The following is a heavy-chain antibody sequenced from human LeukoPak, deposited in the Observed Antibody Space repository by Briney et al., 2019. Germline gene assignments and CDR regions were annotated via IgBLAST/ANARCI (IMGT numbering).Heavy chain of an antibody. D-gene: IGHD1-26*01. J-gene: IGHJ4*02. CDR1: GLTFSSYS. CDR2: ISSSSSYI. CDR3: ARGSSSGSYY. V-gene: IGHV3-21*01. Sequence: GGSLRLSCAAAGLTFSSYSMNWVRQAPGKGLEWVSSISSSSSYIYYADSVKGRFTISRDNAKNSLYLQMNSLRAEDTAVYYCARGSSSGSYYWGQGTLVTVSS.